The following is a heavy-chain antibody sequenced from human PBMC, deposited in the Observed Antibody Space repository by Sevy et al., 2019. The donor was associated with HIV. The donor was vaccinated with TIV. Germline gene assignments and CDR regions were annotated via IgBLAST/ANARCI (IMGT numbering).Heavy chain of an antibody. J-gene: IGHJ4*02. CDR2: IDPSDSES. D-gene: IGHD2-2*01. CDR3: ARLYCTSTSCYLDY. Sequence: GESLKISCKGSGYIFINYWITWVRQMPGKGLEWMGKIDPSDSESKYSPSFQGHVTISADKSSSTANLQWDSLEASDTAMYYCARLYCTSTSCYLDYWGQGTLVTVSS. V-gene: IGHV5-10-1*01. CDR1: GYIFINYW.